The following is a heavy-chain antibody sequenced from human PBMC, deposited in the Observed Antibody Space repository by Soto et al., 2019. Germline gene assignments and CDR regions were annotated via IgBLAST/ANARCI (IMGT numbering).Heavy chain of an antibody. CDR1: GFIFSSYA. Sequence: EVQLLESGGGLVQPGGSLRLSCAASGFIFSSYAMNWVRQAPGKGLEWVSVISGSGDSTYYADSVKGRFTISRDNSKNTLYLQMNSLRAEDTAVYYCASRSSGWYFDYWGQGTLVTVSS. CDR2: ISGSGDST. CDR3: ASRSSGWYFDY. D-gene: IGHD6-19*01. V-gene: IGHV3-23*01. J-gene: IGHJ4*02.